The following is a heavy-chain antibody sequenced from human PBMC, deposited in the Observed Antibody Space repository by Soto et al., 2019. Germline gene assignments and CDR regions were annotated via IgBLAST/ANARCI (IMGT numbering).Heavy chain of an antibody. D-gene: IGHD3-22*01. CDR3: ASTKYDSSAYYYWYLGL. CDR1: EDTFRNYA. V-gene: IGHV1-69*06. J-gene: IGHJ2*01. Sequence: QVELVQSGAEVKKPGSSVKVSCQASEDTFRNYAISWVRQAPGQGLEWMGGIIPIFGTANYAQKFQGRVTISADTSPNKVYVQLSCLRSEDTAVYYCASTKYDSSAYYYWYLGLWGRGTLVTVSS. CDR2: IIPIFGTA.